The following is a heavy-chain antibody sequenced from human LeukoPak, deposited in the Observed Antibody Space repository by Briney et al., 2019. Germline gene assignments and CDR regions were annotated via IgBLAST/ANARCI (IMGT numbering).Heavy chain of an antibody. CDR3: AKSRQEPAYDFWAGLQSFDV. CDR1: GYTFTGYY. V-gene: IGHV1-2*06. J-gene: IGHJ3*01. CDR2: IHTNSGGT. D-gene: IGHD3-3*01. Sequence: ASVKLSCKASGYTFTGYYIHWVRHAPGQRLEWLRQIHTNSGGTKYAQSFQGRVTMTSDTSISTAYMELSRLTSDDTAAYYCAKSRQEPAYDFWAGLQSFDVWGQGTMVTVSS.